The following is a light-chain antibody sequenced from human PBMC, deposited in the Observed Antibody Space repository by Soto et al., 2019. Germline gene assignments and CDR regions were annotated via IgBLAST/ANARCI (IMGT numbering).Light chain of an antibody. CDR2: EGT. V-gene: IGLV2-23*01. J-gene: IGLJ1*01. CDR3: YSYAGENLYG. CDR1: SSDVGSYNL. Sequence: QSALTQPASVSASPGQSITIPCTGTSSDVGSYNLVSWFQQHPGKVPKLLIYEGTKRPSGLSDRFSGAKSGNTASLTISVLQAEDEADYYFYSYAGENLYGFGTGTKLTVL.